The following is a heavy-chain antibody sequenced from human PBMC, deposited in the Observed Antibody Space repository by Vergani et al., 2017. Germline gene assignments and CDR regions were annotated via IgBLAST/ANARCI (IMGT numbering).Heavy chain of an antibody. D-gene: IGHD2-15*01. CDR1: GGSISSGGYY. V-gene: IGHV3-33*08. CDR3: ARDQRRYCSGGSCYSWGEMAFDI. CDR2: IWYDGSNK. J-gene: IGHJ3*02. Sequence: QVQLQESGPGLVKPSQTLSLTCTVSGGSISSGGYYWSWIRQHPGKGLEWVAVIWYDGSNKYYADSVKGRFTISRDNSKNTLYLQMNSLRAEDTAVYYCARDQRRYCSGGSCYSWGEMAFDIWGQGTMVTVSS.